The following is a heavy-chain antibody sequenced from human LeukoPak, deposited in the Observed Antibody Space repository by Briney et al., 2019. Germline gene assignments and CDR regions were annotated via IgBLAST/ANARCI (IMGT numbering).Heavy chain of an antibody. CDR3: ARAGPGRGWYFDY. CDR1: GYDFTSVG. D-gene: IGHD6-19*01. Sequence: ASVKVSCKASGYDFTSVGITWVRRAPGQGLEWMGWISPYNGNTRYAQKFQGRVAMTTDTSTPTAYMELRGLRFNDPAVYYCARAGPGRGWYFDYWGQGTLVTVSS. CDR2: ISPYNGNT. V-gene: IGHV1-18*01. J-gene: IGHJ4*02.